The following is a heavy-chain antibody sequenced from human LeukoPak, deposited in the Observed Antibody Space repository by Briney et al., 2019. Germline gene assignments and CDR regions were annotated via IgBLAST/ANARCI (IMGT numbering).Heavy chain of an antibody. CDR2: ISGIGGST. Sequence: GGSLRLSCAASGVTFSSYAMNWVRQAPGKGLEWVSAISGIGGSTYYADSMKGRFTISRDNSKNTLYLQMNTLRAEDTAVYYCAKDGNNDFWSGYYYYFDYWGQGTLVTVSS. CDR1: GVTFSSYA. V-gene: IGHV3-23*01. J-gene: IGHJ4*02. CDR3: AKDGNNDFWSGYYYYFDY. D-gene: IGHD3-3*01.